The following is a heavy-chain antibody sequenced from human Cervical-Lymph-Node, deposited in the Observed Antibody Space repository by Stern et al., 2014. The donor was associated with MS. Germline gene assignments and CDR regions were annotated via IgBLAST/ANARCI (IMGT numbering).Heavy chain of an antibody. V-gene: IGHV3-33*03. J-gene: IGHJ4*02. D-gene: IGHD6-6*01. CDR1: GFAFGSFG. CDR2: MWNDGSHK. Sequence: VQLVESGGGVVQPGRSLRLSCAASGFAFGSFGMHWVRQTPGKGPEWVAAMWNDGSHKYYADSVEGRFTISRDISKSMLFLQMNSLRDEDTALYYCAKGDSSSPLEYWGQGTLVTVSS. CDR3: AKGDSSSPLEY.